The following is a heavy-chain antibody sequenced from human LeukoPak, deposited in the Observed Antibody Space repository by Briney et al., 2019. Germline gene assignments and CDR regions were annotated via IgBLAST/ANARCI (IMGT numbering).Heavy chain of an antibody. CDR3: ARDWNGVVVAATGYFDY. J-gene: IGHJ4*02. V-gene: IGHV1-46*01. D-gene: IGHD2-15*01. CDR1: GYTFTSYY. CDR2: IIPSGGST. Sequence: ASVKVSCKASGYTFTSYYMHWVRQAPGQGLEWMGIIIPSGGSTSYAQKFQGRVTMTRNTSTSTVYMELSSLRSEDTAVYYCARDWNGVVVAATGYFDYWGQGTLVTVSS.